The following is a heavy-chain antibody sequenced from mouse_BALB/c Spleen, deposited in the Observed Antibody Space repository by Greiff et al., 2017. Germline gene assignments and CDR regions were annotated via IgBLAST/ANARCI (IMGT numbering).Heavy chain of an antibody. CDR3: ARSDYGSSYFDY. CDR1: GYTFTSYY. CDR2: INPSNGGT. J-gene: IGHJ2*01. V-gene: IGHV1S81*02. Sequence: VQLQQSGAELVKPGASVKLSCKASGYTFTSYYMYWVKQRPGQGLEWIGEINPSNGGTNFNEKFKSKATLTVDKSSSTAYMQLSSLTSEDSAVYYCARSDYGSSYFDYWGQGTTLTVSS. D-gene: IGHD1-1*01.